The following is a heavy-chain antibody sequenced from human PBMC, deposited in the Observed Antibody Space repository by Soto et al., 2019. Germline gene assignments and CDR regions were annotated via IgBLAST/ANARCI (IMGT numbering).Heavy chain of an antibody. Sequence: PGGSLRLSCAASGFTFSSYGMHWVRQAPGKGLEWVAVISYDGSNKYYADSVKGRFTISRDNSKNTLYLQMNSLRAEDTAVYYSAKGGDPHWGQGTLVTVSS. D-gene: IGHD3-10*01. CDR2: ISYDGSNK. J-gene: IGHJ4*02. V-gene: IGHV3-30*18. CDR3: AKGGDPH. CDR1: GFTFSSYG.